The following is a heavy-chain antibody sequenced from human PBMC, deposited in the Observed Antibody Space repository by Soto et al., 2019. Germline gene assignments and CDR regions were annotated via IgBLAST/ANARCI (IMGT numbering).Heavy chain of an antibody. Sequence: EVQLVESGGDLIQPGGSLRLSCVVSGFTVSSTNYMSWVRQAPGQGLGWVSLIYPGGTTFYAESVKGRITISTDNSKNTLYVQMNRRGAQYTAVYYCHGYGYWGQGTLVTVSS. CDR1: GFTVSSTNY. CDR2: IYPGGTT. D-gene: IGHD5-12*01. J-gene: IGHJ4*02. V-gene: IGHV3-53*01. CDR3: HGYGY.